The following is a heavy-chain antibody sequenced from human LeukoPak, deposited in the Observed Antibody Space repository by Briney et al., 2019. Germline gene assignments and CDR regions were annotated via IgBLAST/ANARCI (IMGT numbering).Heavy chain of an antibody. J-gene: IGHJ4*02. CDR3: AKTGSWGSSNYYFDY. V-gene: IGHV3-30*02. Sequence: GGSLRLSCAASGLTFSSYGMHWVRQAPGKGLEWVAFIRYDGDKKYYADSVKGRFTISRDNSKNTLYLQMNSLRAEDTALYYCAKTGSWGSSNYYFDYWGQGTLVTVSS. CDR2: IRYDGDKK. CDR1: GLTFSSYG. D-gene: IGHD2-15*01.